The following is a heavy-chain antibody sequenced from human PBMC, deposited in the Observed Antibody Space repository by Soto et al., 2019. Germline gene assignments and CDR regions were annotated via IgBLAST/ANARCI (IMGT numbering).Heavy chain of an antibody. J-gene: IGHJ6*02. CDR2: ISSSSSTI. CDR1: GFTFSSYS. D-gene: IGHD3-3*01. V-gene: IGHV3-48*02. Sequence: GGSLRLSCAASGFTFSSYSMNWVRQAPGKGLEWVSYISSSSSTIYYADSVKGRFTISRDNAKNSLYLQMNSLRDEDTAVYYCARGGDFWRGQNGMDVWGQGTTVTVSS. CDR3: ARGGDFWRGQNGMDV.